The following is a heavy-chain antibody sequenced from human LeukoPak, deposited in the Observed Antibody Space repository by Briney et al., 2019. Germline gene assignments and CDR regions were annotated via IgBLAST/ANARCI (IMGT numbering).Heavy chain of an antibody. J-gene: IGHJ4*02. CDR3: ARLSSPGPSSGPDY. D-gene: IGHD3-22*01. CDR1: GYTFTGYY. V-gene: IGHV1-2*06. CDR2: INPNSGGT. Sequence: ASVKVSCKASGYTFTGYYMHWVRQAPGQGLEWMGRINPNSGGTNYAQKFQGRVTMTRDTSISTAYMELSRLRSDDTAVYYCARLSSPGPSSGPDYWGQGTLVTASS.